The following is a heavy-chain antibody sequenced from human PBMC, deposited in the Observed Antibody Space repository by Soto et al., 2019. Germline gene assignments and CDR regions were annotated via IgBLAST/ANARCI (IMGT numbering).Heavy chain of an antibody. J-gene: IGHJ5*02. CDR3: ARQPFEYSSSSYWFDP. Sequence: ESLRISLKCSGYRFTRYLISWVRQMPGKGLEWMGRIDPSDSYTNYSPSFQGHVTISADKSISTAYLQWSSLKASDTAMYYCARQPFEYSSSSYWFDPWGQGTLVTVSS. CDR1: GYRFTRYL. V-gene: IGHV5-10-1*01. CDR2: IDPSDSYT. D-gene: IGHD6-6*01.